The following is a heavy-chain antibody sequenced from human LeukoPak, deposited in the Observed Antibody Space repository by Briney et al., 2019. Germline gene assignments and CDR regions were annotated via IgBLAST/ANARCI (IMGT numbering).Heavy chain of an antibody. D-gene: IGHD1-1*01. CDR1: GFTFSSYG. V-gene: IGHV3-30*02. CDR3: ARHTTGDY. J-gene: IGHJ4*02. CDR2: IRYDGSNK. Sequence: GGSLRLSCAASGFTFSSYGMHWVRQAPGKGLEWLSFIRYDGSNKYYADSVKGRFTISRDNARKSVYLQMNSLRAEDTAVYYCARHTTGDYWGQGALVTVSS.